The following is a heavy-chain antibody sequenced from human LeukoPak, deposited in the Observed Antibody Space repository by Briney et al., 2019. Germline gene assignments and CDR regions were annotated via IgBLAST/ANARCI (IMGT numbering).Heavy chain of an antibody. CDR1: GHTFTSYD. D-gene: IGHD3-3*01. J-gene: IGHJ5*02. Sequence: ASVKVSCKASGHTFTSYDINWVRQATGQGLEWMGWMNPNSGNTGYAQKFQGRVTMTRNTSISTAYMELSSLRSEDTAAYYCARGAMEWLLRRNWFDPWGQGTLVTVSS. CDR2: MNPNSGNT. V-gene: IGHV1-8*01. CDR3: ARGAMEWLLRRNWFDP.